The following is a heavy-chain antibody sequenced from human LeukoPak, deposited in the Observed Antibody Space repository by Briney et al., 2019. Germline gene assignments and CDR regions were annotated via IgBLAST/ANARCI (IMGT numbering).Heavy chain of an antibody. CDR1: GFTFSNAW. V-gene: IGHV3-48*04. Sequence: PGGSLRLSCAASGFTFSNAWMNWVRQAPGKGLEWVSYISYSGSTIYYADSVKGRFTISRDNAKNSLYLQMNSLRAEDTAVYYCARVSCSGGSCYSFDYWGQGTLVTVSS. CDR3: ARVSCSGGSCYSFDY. J-gene: IGHJ4*02. D-gene: IGHD2-15*01. CDR2: ISYSGSTI.